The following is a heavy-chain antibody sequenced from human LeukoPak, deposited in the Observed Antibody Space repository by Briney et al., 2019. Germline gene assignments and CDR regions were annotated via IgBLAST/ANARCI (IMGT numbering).Heavy chain of an antibody. D-gene: IGHD2-15*01. V-gene: IGHV4-59*01. Sequence: SETLSLTCTVSGGSISSYYWSWIRQPPGKGLEWIGYIYYSGSTNYNPSLKSRVTISVDTSKNQFSLKLSSVTAADTAAYYCARTVVAATYNWFDPWGQGTLVTVSS. J-gene: IGHJ5*02. CDR3: ARTVVAATYNWFDP. CDR2: IYYSGST. CDR1: GGSISSYY.